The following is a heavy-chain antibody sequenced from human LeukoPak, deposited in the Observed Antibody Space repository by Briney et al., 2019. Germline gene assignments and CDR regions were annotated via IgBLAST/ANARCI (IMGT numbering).Heavy chain of an antibody. CDR3: VRNGCSATNCYIFLGDWYFDL. D-gene: IGHD2-2*02. Sequence: PGGSLRLSCAASGFPFSSYAMGWVRQAPGKGLEWVSSIRCNGERTFYADSVKGRFTISRDNSKNTVSLQMTSLEAEDTAVYYCVRNGCSATNCYIFLGDWYFDLWGRGTLVTVSS. CDR2: IRCNGERT. J-gene: IGHJ2*01. V-gene: IGHV3-23*01. CDR1: GFPFSSYA.